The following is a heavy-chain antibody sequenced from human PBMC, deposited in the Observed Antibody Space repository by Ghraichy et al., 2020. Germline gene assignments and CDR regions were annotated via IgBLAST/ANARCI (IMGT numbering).Heavy chain of an antibody. CDR2: ISCNSGSI. J-gene: IGHJ3*02. Sequence: GGSLRLSCAASGFTFDDYAMHWVRHAPGKGLEWVSGISCNSGSIGYADSVKGRFTISRDNAKNSLYLQMNSLRAEDTAVYYCAKDSVRYGFEAFDIWGQGTMVTVSS. V-gene: IGHV3-9*01. CDR3: AKDSVRYGFEAFDI. CDR1: GFTFDDYA. D-gene: IGHD5-18*01.